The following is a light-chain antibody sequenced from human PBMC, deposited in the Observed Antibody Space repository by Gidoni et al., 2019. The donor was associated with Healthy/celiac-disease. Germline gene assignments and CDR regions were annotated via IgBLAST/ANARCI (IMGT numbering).Light chain of an antibody. CDR2: DVS. Sequence: SALTQPAPVSGSPGQSITISCTGTSSDVGGYNYVSWYQQHPGQAPKLMIYDVSNRPSGVSNRFSGSKSGNTASLTISGLQAEDEADYYCSSYTSSSTPYVFGTGTKVTVL. CDR1: SSDVGGYNY. CDR3: SSYTSSSTPYV. J-gene: IGLJ1*01. V-gene: IGLV2-14*01.